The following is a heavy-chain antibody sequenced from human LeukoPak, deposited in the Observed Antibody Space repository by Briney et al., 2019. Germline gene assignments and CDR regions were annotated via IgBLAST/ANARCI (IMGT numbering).Heavy chain of an antibody. CDR2: IIPILGIA. D-gene: IGHD2-2*01. J-gene: IGHJ4*02. CDR3: ARSLRSTSWSPFDY. CDR1: GGTFSSYA. Sequence: SVKVSCKASGGTFSSYAIRWVRQAPGQGLEWMGRIIPILGIANYAQKFQGRVAITADKSTSTAYMELSSLRSEDTAVSYCARSLRSTSWSPFDYGGQGTLVTVSS. V-gene: IGHV1-69*04.